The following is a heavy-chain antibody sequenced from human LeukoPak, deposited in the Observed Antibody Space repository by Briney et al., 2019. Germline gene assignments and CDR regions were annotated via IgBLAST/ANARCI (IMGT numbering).Heavy chain of an antibody. CDR1: GGSISSGDYS. J-gene: IGHJ5*02. Sequence: SETLSLTYTVSGGSISSGDYSWSWSRQPPGKGLGWSGYIYHSGSTYYNPSLKSRVTISVDRSKNQFSLKLSSVTAADTAVYYCARDDYSSSGWFDPWGQGTLVTVSS. V-gene: IGHV4-30-2*01. CDR2: IYHSGST. D-gene: IGHD6-6*01. CDR3: ARDDYSSSGWFDP.